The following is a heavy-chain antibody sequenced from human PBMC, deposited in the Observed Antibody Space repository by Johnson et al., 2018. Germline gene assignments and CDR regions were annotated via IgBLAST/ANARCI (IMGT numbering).Heavy chain of an antibody. CDR2: ISWDGSTT. CDR3: AREGGGYPVDV. V-gene: IGHV3-30*03. D-gene: IGHD3-16*01. J-gene: IGHJ6*04. CDR1: GFTLSDYG. Sequence: QVQLVQSGGGMVQPGRSLVVSCLASGFTLSDYGMHWVRQAPGEGLKWVAFISWDGSTTYYADSGKGRFPISRDNAKNTLDLQMSSLRGEDPAVYYGAREGGGYPVDVRGKGPPGTVSS.